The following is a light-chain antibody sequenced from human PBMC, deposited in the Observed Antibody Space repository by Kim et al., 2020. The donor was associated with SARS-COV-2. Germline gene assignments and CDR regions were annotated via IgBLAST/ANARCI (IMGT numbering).Light chain of an antibody. CDR1: QGVSTY. V-gene: IGKV3-11*01. J-gene: IGKJ1*01. Sequence: SRGERATLSCRASQGVSTYLAWYQHKPGQPPRLLIYDASNRASGIPARFSGSGSGTDFTLTITSLDPEDFAVYYCQQRSNWPLTWTFGQGTKLEI. CDR3: QQRSNWPLTWT. CDR2: DAS.